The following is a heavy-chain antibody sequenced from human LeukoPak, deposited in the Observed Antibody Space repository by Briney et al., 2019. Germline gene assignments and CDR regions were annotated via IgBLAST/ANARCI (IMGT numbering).Heavy chain of an antibody. Sequence: PSETLSLTCAVYGGSFSGYYWSWIRQPPGKGLEWIGEINHSGSTNYNPSLKSRVTISVDTSKNQFSLKLSSVTAADTAVYYCARQQQSASDYWGQGNLVTVSS. CDR2: INHSGST. J-gene: IGHJ4*02. CDR3: ARQQQSASDY. D-gene: IGHD6-13*01. V-gene: IGHV4-34*01. CDR1: GGSFSGYY.